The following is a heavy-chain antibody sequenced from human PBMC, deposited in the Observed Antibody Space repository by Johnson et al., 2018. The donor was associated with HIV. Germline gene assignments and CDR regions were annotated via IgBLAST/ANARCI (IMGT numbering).Heavy chain of an antibody. CDR2: ISGSGGTL. D-gene: IGHD3-10*01. Sequence: QVQLVESGGEGEKEGGEGRGGGGAEGEKEREHEMSWIRQAPGQGLEWVSYISGSGGTLYYADSVKGRFTISRDNAMNSVYLQMNSLRAEATAVYYCARAGVVDSYGSWKAFDIWGQGTLVTVSS. J-gene: IGHJ3*02. CDR3: ARAGVVDSYGSWKAFDI. CDR1: GEKEREHE. V-gene: IGHV3-11*04.